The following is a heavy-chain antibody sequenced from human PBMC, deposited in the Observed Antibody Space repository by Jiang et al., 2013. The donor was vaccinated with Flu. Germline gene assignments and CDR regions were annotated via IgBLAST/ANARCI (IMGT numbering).Heavy chain of an antibody. CDR3: ARSSGSSWDHYQYGMFV. J-gene: IGHJ6*02. D-gene: IGHD3-10*01. CDR1: GGTFSSYS. Sequence: EVKKPGSSVRVSCKSSGGTFSSYSFSWVRQAPGKGLEWVGGVSTISGSAAYAQTFEGRVTIEADKSTSAVYMEINNLRPEDTAVYFCARSSGSSWDHYQYGMFVWGQGTTLTVPS. V-gene: IGHV1-69*06. CDR2: VSTISGSA.